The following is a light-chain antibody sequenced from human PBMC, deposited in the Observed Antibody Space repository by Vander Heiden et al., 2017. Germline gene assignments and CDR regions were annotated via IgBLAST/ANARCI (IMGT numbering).Light chain of an antibody. CDR1: QNSSFY. V-gene: IGKV1-39*01. Sequence: DIQMTQSPSSLSASVGDRITITCRASQNSSFYLKWYQQNPGKAPKLLIYAASSLQSRVPSRCSGGGSGTDFTLTISSLQPEDFATYYCQQSYNTPLYTFGQGTKLEIK. CDR3: QQSYNTPLYT. CDR2: AAS. J-gene: IGKJ2*01.